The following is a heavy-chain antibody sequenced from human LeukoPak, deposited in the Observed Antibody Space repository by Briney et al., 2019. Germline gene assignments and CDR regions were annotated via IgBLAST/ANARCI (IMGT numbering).Heavy chain of an antibody. CDR3: AKTWRGRGYYGYGPSEYFYYMDV. V-gene: IGHV3-30*04. CDR1: EFTFSSFA. CDR2: ISNDGSNK. D-gene: IGHD3-10*01. Sequence: GGSLRLSCAASEFTFSSFAMHWVRQAPGKGLEWVAIISNDGSNKYYADSVKGRFTISRDNSKNTLWLQMNSLRGEDTAVYYCAKTWRGRGYYGYGPSEYFYYMDVWGKGTTVTISS. J-gene: IGHJ6*03.